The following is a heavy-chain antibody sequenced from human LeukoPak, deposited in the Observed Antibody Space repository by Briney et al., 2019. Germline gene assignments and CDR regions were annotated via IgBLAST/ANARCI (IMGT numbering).Heavy chain of an antibody. V-gene: IGHV3-64*01. Sequence: GGSLRLSCAASGFTFSSYAMHWVRQAPGKGLEYVSAISSNGGSTYYANSVKGRFTISRDNSKNTLYLQMGSLRAEDMAVYYCARADYYDSSGPTFPFGYWGQGTLVTVSS. J-gene: IGHJ4*02. CDR3: ARADYYDSSGPTFPFGY. D-gene: IGHD3-22*01. CDR1: GFTFSSYA. CDR2: ISSNGGST.